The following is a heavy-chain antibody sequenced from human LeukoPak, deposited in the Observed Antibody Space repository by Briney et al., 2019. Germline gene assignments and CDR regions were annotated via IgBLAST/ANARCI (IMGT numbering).Heavy chain of an antibody. D-gene: IGHD5-24*01. CDR1: GGSINNYY. V-gene: IGHV4-59*12. Sequence: PSETLSLTCTVSGGSINNYYWGWIRQPPGKGLEWIGYISYTGSTNYNPSLKSRVTISVDTSKNQFSLKLSSVTAADTAVYYRARGRGEMATTQYYFDYWGQGTLVTVSS. CDR3: ARGRGEMATTQYYFDY. J-gene: IGHJ4*02. CDR2: ISYTGST.